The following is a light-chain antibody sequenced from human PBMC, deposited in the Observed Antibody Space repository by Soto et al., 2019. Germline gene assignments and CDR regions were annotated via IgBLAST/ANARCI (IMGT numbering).Light chain of an antibody. J-gene: IGKJ1*01. V-gene: IGKV1-17*01. CDR2: AAS. Sequence: DIQMTQSPSSLSASVGDRVTITCRASQGIRNDLGWYQQNPGKAPKRLIYAASSLQSGVPSRVSGSGSETEFNLTIIRLQPDDVATYYGRQHNSYPRAFGQGTKVEIK. CDR1: QGIRND. CDR3: RQHNSYPRA.